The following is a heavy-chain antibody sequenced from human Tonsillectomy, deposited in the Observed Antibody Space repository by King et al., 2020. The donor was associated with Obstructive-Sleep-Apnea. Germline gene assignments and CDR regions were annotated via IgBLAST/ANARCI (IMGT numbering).Heavy chain of an antibody. J-gene: IGHJ4*02. CDR1: GFTFSSYW. D-gene: IGHD4-23*01. V-gene: IGHV3-74*01. CDR2: INSDGSST. CDR3: ARGGYGGNTKGFDY. Sequence: VQLVESGGGLVQPGGSLRLSCAASGFTFSSYWMHWVRQAPGKGLVWVSRINSDGSSTTYADSVKGRFTISRDNAKNTLYLQMNSLRAEDTAVYYCARGGYGGNTKGFDYWGQGTLVTVSS.